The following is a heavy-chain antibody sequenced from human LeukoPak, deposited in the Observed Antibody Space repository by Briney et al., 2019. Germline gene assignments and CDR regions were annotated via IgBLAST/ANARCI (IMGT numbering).Heavy chain of an antibody. Sequence: GGSLRLSCAASGFTFSTYSMNWVRQAPGKGLEWVSYISSSSSTIYYADSVKGRFTISRDNAKNSLYLQMNSLRAEDTAVYYCAREDTSLVIAYWGQGTLVTVSS. V-gene: IGHV3-48*01. CDR1: GFTFSTYS. CDR3: AREDTSLVIAY. CDR2: ISSSSSTI. D-gene: IGHD5-18*01. J-gene: IGHJ4*02.